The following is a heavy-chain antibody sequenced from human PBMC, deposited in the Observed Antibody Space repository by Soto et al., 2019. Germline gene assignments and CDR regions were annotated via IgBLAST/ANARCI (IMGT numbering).Heavy chain of an antibody. J-gene: IGHJ5*02. CDR1: GFTFSSYA. V-gene: IGHV3-23*01. CDR3: AKAYSNSWPNDWVDP. Sequence: EVQLLESGGGWLQPGGSLRLSCAASGFTFSSYAMNWVRQAPGKGLEWVSGITGSGAGSYYSDSVKGRFTISRDNSKNTLYLQMNSLRAADTAVYYCAKAYSNSWPNDWVDPWGQGTLVSVSS. D-gene: IGHD6-13*01. CDR2: ITGSGAGS.